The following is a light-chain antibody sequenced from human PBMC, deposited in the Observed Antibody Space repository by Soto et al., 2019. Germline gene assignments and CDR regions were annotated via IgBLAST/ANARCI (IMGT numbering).Light chain of an antibody. J-gene: IGLJ2*01. V-gene: IGLV2-14*01. Sequence: QSALTQSASVSGSPGQSITISCTGTSSDVGGYNYVSWYQQHPGKAPKLMIYDVSYRPSGVSNRFSGSKSGNTASLTISGLQAEDEADYYCSSYTSSSTLVFGGGTKLTVL. CDR1: SSDVGGYNY. CDR3: SSYTSSSTLV. CDR2: DVS.